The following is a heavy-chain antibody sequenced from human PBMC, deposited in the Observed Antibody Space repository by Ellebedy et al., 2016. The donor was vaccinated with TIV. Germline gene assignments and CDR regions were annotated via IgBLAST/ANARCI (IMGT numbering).Heavy chain of an antibody. Sequence: GESLKISXAASGFTFSSYGIHWVRQAPGKGLEWVALISFDGSNKYYADSVKGRFTISRDNSKNTLYLQMNSLRAEDTAVYYCASFVAGSDYYYGMDVWGQGTTVTVSS. V-gene: IGHV3-30*03. CDR2: ISFDGSNK. D-gene: IGHD6-19*01. CDR3: ASFVAGSDYYYGMDV. CDR1: GFTFSSYG. J-gene: IGHJ6*02.